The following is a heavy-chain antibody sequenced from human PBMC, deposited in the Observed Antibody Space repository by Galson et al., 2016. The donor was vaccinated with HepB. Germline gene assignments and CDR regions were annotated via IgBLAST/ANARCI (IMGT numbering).Heavy chain of an antibody. CDR2: TSGTGTTT. Sequence: SLRLSCAVSGFTFSSYAMSWVRQAPGKGLEWVSATSGTGTTTFYADSVKGRFTISRDNSKNTLYLQMNSLRAEDSAIYYCAKDRAYYSETSGGYWGQGTPVTVSS. CDR1: GFTFSSYA. CDR3: AKDRAYYSETSGGY. V-gene: IGHV3-23*01. J-gene: IGHJ4*02. D-gene: IGHD3-10*01.